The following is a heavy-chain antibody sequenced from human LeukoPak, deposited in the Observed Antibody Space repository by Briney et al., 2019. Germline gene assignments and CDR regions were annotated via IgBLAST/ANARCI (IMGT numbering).Heavy chain of an antibody. D-gene: IGHD6-13*01. V-gene: IGHV1-69*13. Sequence: SVKVSCKASGGTFSSYAISWVRQAPGQGLEWMGGIIPIFGTANYAQKFQGRVTITADESTSTAYMELSSLRSEDTAVYYCARQQQLVLAGAFDIWGQETMVTVSS. CDR3: ARQQQLVLAGAFDI. CDR2: IIPIFGTA. CDR1: GGTFSSYA. J-gene: IGHJ3*02.